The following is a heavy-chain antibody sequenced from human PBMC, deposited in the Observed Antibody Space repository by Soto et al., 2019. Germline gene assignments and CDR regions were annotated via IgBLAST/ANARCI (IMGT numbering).Heavy chain of an antibody. CDR2: INSDGSST. CDR1: GFTLSNYW. CDR3: ARDPAPSGWYDY. V-gene: IGHV3-74*01. D-gene: IGHD6-19*01. Sequence: GGSLRLSCAASGFTLSNYWMHWVRPTPGKGLVWVSRINSDGSSTAYADSVRGRFTIFKDNGKNTLYLQMNSLRAEDTAVYYCARDPAPSGWYDYWGQGTLVTVSS. J-gene: IGHJ4*02.